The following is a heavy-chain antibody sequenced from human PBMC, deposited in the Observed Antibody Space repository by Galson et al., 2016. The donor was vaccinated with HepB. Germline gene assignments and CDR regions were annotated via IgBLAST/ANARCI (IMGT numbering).Heavy chain of an antibody. Sequence: SLRLSCAASGFTFSSYGMHWVRQAPGKGLEWVAVIWYDGSNKYYADSVKGRFTISRDNSKNTLYLQMNSLRAEDTAVYYCATRGGGGNSDFDYWGQGTLVTVSS. D-gene: IGHD4-23*01. CDR3: ATRGGGGNSDFDY. CDR1: GFTFSSYG. CDR2: IWYDGSNK. J-gene: IGHJ4*02. V-gene: IGHV3-33*01.